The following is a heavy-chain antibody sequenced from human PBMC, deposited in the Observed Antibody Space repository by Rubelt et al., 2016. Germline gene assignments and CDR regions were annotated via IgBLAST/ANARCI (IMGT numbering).Heavy chain of an antibody. V-gene: IGHV1-8*01. CDR2: VNPKSGNT. CDR1: GYTFTGYD. CDR3: ARGRDGYPDY. J-gene: IGHJ4*02. Sequence: QVQLVQSGAEVKKPGASVKVSCKASGYTFTGYDINWVRQATGQGLEWMGWVNPKSGNTGYAQNFQGRITMTSDTAMSTAYIELSSLRSDDTAVYYCARGRDGYPDYWGQGTLITVSS. D-gene: IGHD5-18*01.